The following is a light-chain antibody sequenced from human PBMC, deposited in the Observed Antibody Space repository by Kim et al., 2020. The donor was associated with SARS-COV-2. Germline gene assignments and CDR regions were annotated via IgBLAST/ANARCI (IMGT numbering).Light chain of an antibody. CDR1: SSDIGAYKY. CDR3: TSYAGSNNLDV. J-gene: IGLJ1*01. Sequence: QSVTISCTGTSSDIGAYKYVSWYQQHPGKAPKLMIYEVNRRPSGVPDRFSGSKSSNTASLTVSGLQAEDEADYYCTSYAGSNNLDVFGTGTKVTVL. V-gene: IGLV2-8*01. CDR2: EVN.